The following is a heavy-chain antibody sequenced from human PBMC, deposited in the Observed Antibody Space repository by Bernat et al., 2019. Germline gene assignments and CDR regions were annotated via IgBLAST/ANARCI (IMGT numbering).Heavy chain of an antibody. J-gene: IGHJ1*01. D-gene: IGHD4-17*01. CDR2: ISYDGSNK. CDR1: GFTFSSYA. Sequence: QVQLVESGGGVVQPGRSLRLSCAASGFTFSSYAMHWVRQAPGKGLEWVAVISYDGSNKYYADSVKGRFTISRDNSKNTLYLQMNSLRAEDTAVYYCARPKTGKTVSRAEYFQHWGQGTLVTVSS. V-gene: IGHV3-30*01. CDR3: ARPKTGKTVSRAEYFQH.